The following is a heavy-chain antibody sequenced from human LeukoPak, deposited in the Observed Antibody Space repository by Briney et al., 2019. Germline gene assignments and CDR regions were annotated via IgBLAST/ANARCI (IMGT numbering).Heavy chain of an antibody. Sequence: GGSLRLSCAASGFTFSSYAMSWVPQAPGKGLEWVSAISGSGGSTYYADSVKGRFTISRDNSKNRLYLQMNSLRAEDTAVYYCAKVGTADYDFWSALTYYYYGMDVWGQGTTVTVSS. J-gene: IGHJ6*02. CDR1: GFTFSSYA. CDR3: AKVGTADYDFWSALTYYYYGMDV. CDR2: ISGSGGST. V-gene: IGHV3-23*01. D-gene: IGHD3-3*01.